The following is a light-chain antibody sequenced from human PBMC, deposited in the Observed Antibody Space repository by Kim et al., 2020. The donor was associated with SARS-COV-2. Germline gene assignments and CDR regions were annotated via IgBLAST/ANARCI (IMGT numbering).Light chain of an antibody. CDR1: QSVSSY. V-gene: IGKV3-11*01. J-gene: IGKJ2*01. CDR3: QQRGYT. Sequence: IVLTQSPATLSLSPGERATLSCRASQSVSSYLAWYQQKPGQAPRLLIYDASNRATGIPARFSGSGSGTDFTLTISSLEPEDFAVYYCQQRGYTFGQGTKLEI. CDR2: DAS.